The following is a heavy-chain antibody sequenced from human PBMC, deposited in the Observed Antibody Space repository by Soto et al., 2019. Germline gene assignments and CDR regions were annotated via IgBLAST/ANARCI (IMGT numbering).Heavy chain of an antibody. J-gene: IGHJ4*02. CDR2: ISYDGSNK. D-gene: IGHD3-3*01. V-gene: IGHV3-30-3*01. Sequence: QVQLVESGGGVVQPGRSLRLSCTASGFTFSSYAMHWVRQAPGKGLEWVAVISYDGSNKYYADSVKGRFTISRDNSKNTLYLQMNSLRAEDTAVYYCARDKRDLRFLEWSYYFAYRGEGTLVTVSS. CDR3: ARDKRDLRFLEWSYYFAY. CDR1: GFTFSSYA.